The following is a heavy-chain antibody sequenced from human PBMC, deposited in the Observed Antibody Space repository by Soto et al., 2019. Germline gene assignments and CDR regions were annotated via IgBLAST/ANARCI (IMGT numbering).Heavy chain of an antibody. CDR2: LNSDGTYA. CDR1: GFNFSVYW. V-gene: IGHV3-74*01. J-gene: IGHJ4*02. CDR3: ASGGAYGDYRSDF. Sequence: GGSLRLSCAASGFNFSVYWMHWVRQAPGKGLVWVARLNSDGTYASSADSVKGRLTISRDNAKNTRYLQLNSLRAEDTAVYYCASGGAYGDYRSDFWGQGTRVTVSS. D-gene: IGHD4-17*01.